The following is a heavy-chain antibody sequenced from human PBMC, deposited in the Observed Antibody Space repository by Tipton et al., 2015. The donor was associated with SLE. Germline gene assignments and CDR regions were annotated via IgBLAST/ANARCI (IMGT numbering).Heavy chain of an antibody. CDR3: ARVGSGWYGRVDY. Sequence: TLSLTCTVSGGSISSGSYYWSWIRQPAGKGLEWIGHIYTSGSTTYNPPLKSRVTISVDTSKNQFSLKLTSVTAADTAVYYCARVGSGWYGRVDYWGQGTLVTVSS. D-gene: IGHD6-19*01. CDR2: IYTSGST. CDR1: GGSISSGSYY. V-gene: IGHV4-61*09. J-gene: IGHJ4*02.